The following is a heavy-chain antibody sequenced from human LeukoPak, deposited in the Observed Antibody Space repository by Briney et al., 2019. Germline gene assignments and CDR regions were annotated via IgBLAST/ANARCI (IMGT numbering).Heavy chain of an antibody. CDR2: ISYDGSNK. CDR1: GFTFSSYG. V-gene: IGHV3-30*18. J-gene: IGHJ6*02. Sequence: GRSLRLSCAASGFTFSSYGMHWVRQAPGKGLEWVAVISYDGSNKYYADSVKGRFTISRDNSKNTLYLQMNSLRAEDTAVYYCAKNPGGSCSGTMDVWGQGTTVTVSS. D-gene: IGHD1-26*01. CDR3: AKNPGGSCSGTMDV.